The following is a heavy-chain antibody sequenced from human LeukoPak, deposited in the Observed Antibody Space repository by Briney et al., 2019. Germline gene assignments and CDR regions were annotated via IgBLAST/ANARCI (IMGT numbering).Heavy chain of an antibody. Sequence: GGSLRLSCAASGFTFSRYSMNWVRQAPGKGLEWVSYISTSGSTMHYANSVQGRFTISRDNAKNSLYLQMNSLRDEDTAVYYCARGVGYYGSGTYYEFDYWGQGTLVTVSS. CDR1: GFTFSRYS. CDR3: ARGVGYYGSGTYYEFDY. D-gene: IGHD3-10*01. V-gene: IGHV3-48*02. J-gene: IGHJ4*02. CDR2: ISTSGSTM.